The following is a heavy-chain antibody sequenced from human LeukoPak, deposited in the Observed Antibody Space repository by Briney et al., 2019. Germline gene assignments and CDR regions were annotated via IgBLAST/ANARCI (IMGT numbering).Heavy chain of an antibody. D-gene: IGHD2-2*01. J-gene: IGHJ3*02. CDR1: GASISSYY. Sequence: SETLSLTCTVSGASISSYYWSWIRQPAGKGLEWIGHIYTSGNTNYSPSLKSRVTMSIDTSKNQFSLKLTSVTAADTAVYYCARHPRYCSSNSCYGPDAFDIWGQGTMVTVSS. CDR3: ARHPRYCSSNSCYGPDAFDI. V-gene: IGHV4-4*07. CDR2: IYTSGNT.